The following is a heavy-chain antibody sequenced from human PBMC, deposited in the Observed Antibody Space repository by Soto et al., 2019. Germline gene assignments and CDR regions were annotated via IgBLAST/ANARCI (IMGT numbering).Heavy chain of an antibody. D-gene: IGHD6-13*01. V-gene: IGHV3-30-3*01. Sequence: GGSLRLSCAASGFTFSSYAMHWVRQAPGKGLEWVAVISYDGSNKYYADSVKGRFTISRDNSKNTLYLQMNSLRAEDTAVYYCARDGPGYSSSWYLAGGDPMYGMDVWGQGTTVTVSS. CDR2: ISYDGSNK. J-gene: IGHJ6*02. CDR1: GFTFSSYA. CDR3: ARDGPGYSSSWYLAGGDPMYGMDV.